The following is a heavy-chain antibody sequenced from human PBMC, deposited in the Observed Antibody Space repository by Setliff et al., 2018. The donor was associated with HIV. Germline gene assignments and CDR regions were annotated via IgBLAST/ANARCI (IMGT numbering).Heavy chain of an antibody. D-gene: IGHD2-21*02. Sequence: PSETLSLTCTVSGGSITSTTYYWGWIRQPPGKGPEWIGTIHYTGNTYHNPSLKSRVTISVEASKNQISLKLTAVTASDSAVYYCAREGDGIDFWGQGTLVTVSS. CDR2: IHYTGNT. J-gene: IGHJ4*02. CDR3: AREGDGIDF. V-gene: IGHV4-39*02. CDR1: GGSITSTTYY.